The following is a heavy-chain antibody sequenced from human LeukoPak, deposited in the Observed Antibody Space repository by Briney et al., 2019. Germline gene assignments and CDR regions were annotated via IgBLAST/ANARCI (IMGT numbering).Heavy chain of an antibody. CDR2: ISGSGGST. V-gene: IGHV3-23*01. D-gene: IGHD6-19*01. Sequence: GSLRLSCAASGFTFSSYAMSWVRPAPGKGLEWVSAISGSGGSTYYADSVKGRFTISRDNSKNTLYLQMNSLRAEDTAVYYCAKLSGLPAAGTLDYWGQGTLVTVSS. J-gene: IGHJ4*02. CDR3: AKLSGLPAAGTLDY. CDR1: GFTFSSYA.